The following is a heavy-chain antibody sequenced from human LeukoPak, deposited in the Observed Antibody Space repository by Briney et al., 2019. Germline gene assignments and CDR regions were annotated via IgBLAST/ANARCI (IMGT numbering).Heavy chain of an antibody. J-gene: IGHJ6*04. CDR3: AKEWSSGFDYYGMDV. Sequence: GSLRLFCAASGFTFRSYGMHWVRQAPGKGLEWVAVISYDGSNKYYADSVKGRFTISRDNSKNTLYLQMNSLRAEDTAVYYCAKEWSSGFDYYGMDVWGKGTTVTVSS. V-gene: IGHV3-30*18. D-gene: IGHD6-19*01. CDR1: GFTFRSYG. CDR2: ISYDGSNK.